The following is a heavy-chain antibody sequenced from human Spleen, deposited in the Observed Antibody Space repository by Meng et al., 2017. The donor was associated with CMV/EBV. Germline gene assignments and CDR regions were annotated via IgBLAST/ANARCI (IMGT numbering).Heavy chain of an antibody. CDR2: IKGGKGNT. Sequence: KGSCKTSGYTLSSYAKHWVRQARGQRLEWIEWIKGGKGNTKYTQKFQGKVTITRDTSASTAYMELSSLRSEDTAVYYCAREIYDREAYWGQGTLVTVS. V-gene: IGHV1-3*01. D-gene: IGHD3-22*01. J-gene: IGHJ4*02. CDR1: GYTLSSYA. CDR3: AREIYDREAY.